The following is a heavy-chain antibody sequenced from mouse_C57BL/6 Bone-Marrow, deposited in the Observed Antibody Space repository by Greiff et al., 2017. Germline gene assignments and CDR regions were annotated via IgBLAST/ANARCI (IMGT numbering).Heavy chain of an antibody. CDR2: IDPSDSYT. J-gene: IGHJ2*01. CDR3: ARGITTVVAKGFDY. V-gene: IGHV1-69*01. Sequence: QVQLQQPGAELVMPGASVKLSCKASGYTFTSYWMHWVKQRPGQGLEWIGEIDPSDSYTNYNQKFKGKSTLTVDKSSSTAYMQLSSLTSEDSAVYYCARGITTVVAKGFDYWGQGTTLTVSS. CDR1: GYTFTSYW. D-gene: IGHD1-1*01.